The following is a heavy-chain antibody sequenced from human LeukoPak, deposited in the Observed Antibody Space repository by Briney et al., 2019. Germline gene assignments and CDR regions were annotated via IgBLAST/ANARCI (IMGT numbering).Heavy chain of an antibody. CDR3: ARTSSSWYFDY. CDR2: IYYSGST. D-gene: IGHD6-13*01. Sequence: SETLSLTCTVSGGSISSYYWSWLRQPPGKGLEWIGYIYYSGSTNYNPSLKSRVTISVDTSKNQFSLKLSSVTAADTAVYYCARTSSSWYFDYWGQGTLVTVSS. J-gene: IGHJ4*02. V-gene: IGHV4-59*08. CDR1: GGSISSYY.